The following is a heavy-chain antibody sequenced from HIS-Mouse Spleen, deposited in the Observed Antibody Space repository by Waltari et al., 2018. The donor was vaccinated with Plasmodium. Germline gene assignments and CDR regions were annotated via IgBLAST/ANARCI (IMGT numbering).Heavy chain of an antibody. J-gene: IGHJ4*02. Sequence: QVQLQESGPGLVKPSETLSLTCTVSGGSISSDYWSWIRQPPGKGLEWIGYIYYSGSTNYNPSLKSRVTISVDTSKNQFSLKLSSVTAADTAVYYCARGYDFWSGYSPYFDYWGQGTLVTVSS. CDR1: GGSISSDY. CDR3: ARGYDFWSGYSPYFDY. CDR2: IYYSGST. V-gene: IGHV4-59*01. D-gene: IGHD3-3*01.